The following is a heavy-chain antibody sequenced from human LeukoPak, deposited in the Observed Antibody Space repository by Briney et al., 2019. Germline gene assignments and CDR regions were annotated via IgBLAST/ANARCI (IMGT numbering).Heavy chain of an antibody. V-gene: IGHV3-23*01. CDR1: GFSFNTYA. CDR2: ITASGRDT. Sequence: GGSLRLSCTASGFSFNTYAMTWVRQAPGKGPEWISAITASGRDTYCADSVKGRVTISRDNPNNMLFLQMNSLRAEDTALYYCATKRDGFTLWGQGTQVTVSS. D-gene: IGHD5-12*01. J-gene: IGHJ4*02. CDR3: ATKRDGFTL.